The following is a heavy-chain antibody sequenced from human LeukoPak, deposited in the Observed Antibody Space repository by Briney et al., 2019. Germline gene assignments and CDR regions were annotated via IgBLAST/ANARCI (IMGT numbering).Heavy chain of an antibody. Sequence: RSLKLSCAASGFPFDDYAMHWVRPAPGKGLEWVSGISWNSGSIGYADSVKGRFTISRDNAKNSLYLQMNSLRAEDTALYYCAKDGNSYYYGSGSYFFSYWGQGTLVTVSS. CDR2: ISWNSGSI. V-gene: IGHV3-9*01. J-gene: IGHJ4*02. CDR1: GFPFDDYA. D-gene: IGHD3-10*01. CDR3: AKDGNSYYYGSGSYFFSY.